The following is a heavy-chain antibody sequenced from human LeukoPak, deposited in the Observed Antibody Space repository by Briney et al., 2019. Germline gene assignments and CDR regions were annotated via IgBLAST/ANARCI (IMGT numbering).Heavy chain of an antibody. D-gene: IGHD6-25*01. CDR3: ARSSGTGTFSY. Sequence: SETLSLTCTVSGDSISRSTYYWAWIRQPPGKGLEWIGSVYYGRSPYFNPSLESRATISVDTSKNHFSLEMSSVTAADTAVYYCARSSGTGTFSYWGQGTLVTVSS. J-gene: IGHJ4*02. V-gene: IGHV4-39*02. CDR2: VYYGRSP. CDR1: GDSISRSTYY.